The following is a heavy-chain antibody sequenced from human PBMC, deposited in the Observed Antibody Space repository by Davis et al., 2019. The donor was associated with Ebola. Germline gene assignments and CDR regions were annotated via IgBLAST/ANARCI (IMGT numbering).Heavy chain of an antibody. J-gene: IGHJ4*02. D-gene: IGHD1-26*01. CDR3: ARGRVGATGDY. CDR1: GYTFTSYA. Sequence: AASVKVSCKASGYTFTSYAISWVRQAPGQGLEWMGRFIPFLDIANYAQKFQGRVTITADKSTSTAYMELSSLRSEDTAVYYCARGRVGATGDYWGQGTLVTVSS. CDR2: FIPFLDIA. V-gene: IGHV1-69*04.